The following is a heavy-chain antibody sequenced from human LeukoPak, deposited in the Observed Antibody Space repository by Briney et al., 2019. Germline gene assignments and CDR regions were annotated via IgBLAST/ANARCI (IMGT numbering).Heavy chain of an antibody. V-gene: IGHV3-30-3*01. CDR3: ARDLITMVRGVMFYYYYGMDV. CDR1: GFTFSSYA. CDR2: ISYDGSNK. D-gene: IGHD3-10*01. J-gene: IGHJ6*02. Sequence: GGSLRLSCAASGFTFSSYAMHWVRQAPGKGLEWVAVISYDGSNKYYADSVKGRFTISRDNSKNTLYLQMNSLRAEDTAVYYCARDLITMVRGVMFYYYYGMDVWGQGTTVTVPS.